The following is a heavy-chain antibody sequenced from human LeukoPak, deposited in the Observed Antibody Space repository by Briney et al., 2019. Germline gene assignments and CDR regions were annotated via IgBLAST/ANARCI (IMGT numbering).Heavy chain of an antibody. D-gene: IGHD1-26*01. V-gene: IGHV3-11*04. CDR1: GFTFSDYN. Sequence: PRGSLRLSCAASGFTFSDYNMSWIRQAPGKGLEWVSYISSSGSTIYYADSVKGRFTISRDNAKNSLYLQMNSLRAEDTAVYYCARDMYSGSLFAFDYWGQGTLVTVSS. CDR2: ISSSGSTI. J-gene: IGHJ4*02. CDR3: ARDMYSGSLFAFDY.